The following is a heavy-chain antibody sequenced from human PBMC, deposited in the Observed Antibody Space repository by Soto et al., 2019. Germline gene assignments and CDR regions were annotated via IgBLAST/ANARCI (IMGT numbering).Heavy chain of an antibody. J-gene: IGHJ4*01. CDR3: AREVYFDYFDN. CDR2: IKQDGSDK. V-gene: IGHV3-7*01. D-gene: IGHD3-9*01. CDR1: ELTFSSYW. Sequence: GRSMRLCSAASELTFSSYWMSWVSQAPGKGLEWVANIKQDGSDKYYVDSVKGRFTISRDNAKNSLYLQMNSLRAEDTAVYYCAREVYFDYFDNWGHGTLVTVSS.